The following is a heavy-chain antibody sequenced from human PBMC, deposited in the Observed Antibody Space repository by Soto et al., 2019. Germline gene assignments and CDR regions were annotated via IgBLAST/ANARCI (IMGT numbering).Heavy chain of an antibody. D-gene: IGHD6-19*01. CDR3: TRQTDAVQWLVVPTDYNFDY. CDR2: IRSKTNSYAT. Sequence: GGSLRLSCAASGFTFGGSAMHWVRQASGKGLEWVGHIRSKTNSYATAYAESVKGRFTISRDDSMNTAYLQMNSLKTEDTAVYFCTRQTDAVQWLVVPTDYNFDYWGQGTLVTVS. J-gene: IGHJ4*02. CDR1: GFTFGGSA. V-gene: IGHV3-73*01.